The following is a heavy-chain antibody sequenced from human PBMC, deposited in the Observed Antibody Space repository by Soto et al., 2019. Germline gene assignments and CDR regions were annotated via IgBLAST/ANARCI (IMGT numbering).Heavy chain of an antibody. D-gene: IGHD5-18*01. V-gene: IGHV3-30*03. CDR1: GFTFSSYG. CDR3: TILAVEIDMVIDS. J-gene: IGHJ5*01. Sequence: QVQLVESGGGVGQPGRSLRLSCAASGFTFSSYGMHWVRQAPGKGLEWVAVISSVGRNKFYAGSVKCRFTISRDNSKNTIFLQMPSLRAEDTAVYYCTILAVEIDMVIDSWGQGTRVTVSS. CDR2: ISSVGRNK.